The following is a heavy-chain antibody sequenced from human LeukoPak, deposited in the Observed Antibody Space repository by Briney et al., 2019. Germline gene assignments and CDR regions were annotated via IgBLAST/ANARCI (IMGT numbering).Heavy chain of an antibody. D-gene: IGHD3-10*01. J-gene: IGHJ4*02. Sequence: PSETLSLTCTVSGVSVTSYYWSWIRQPPGKGLEWIGYISYSGSTNYNPSLKSRVTISVDTSKNQFSLKLSSVTAADTAVYYCARYVVYGSGKYYFDYWGQGTLVTVSS. CDR3: ARYVVYGSGKYYFDY. CDR2: ISYSGST. CDR1: GVSVTSYY. V-gene: IGHV4-59*08.